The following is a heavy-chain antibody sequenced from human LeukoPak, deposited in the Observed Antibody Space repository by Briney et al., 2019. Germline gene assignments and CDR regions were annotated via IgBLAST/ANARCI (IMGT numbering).Heavy chain of an antibody. D-gene: IGHD2-15*01. Sequence: SETLSLTCAVSGYSISSGYYWGWIRQPPGEGLEWIGSIYHSGSTYYNPSLKSRVTISVDTSKNQFSLKLSSVTAADTAVYYCARHEQVAATLWWFDPWGQGTLVTVSS. CDR2: IYHSGST. CDR1: GYSISSGYY. J-gene: IGHJ5*02. CDR3: ARHEQVAATLWWFDP. V-gene: IGHV4-38-2*01.